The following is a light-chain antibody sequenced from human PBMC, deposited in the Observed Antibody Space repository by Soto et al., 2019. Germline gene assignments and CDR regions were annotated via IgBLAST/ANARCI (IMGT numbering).Light chain of an antibody. CDR1: QSVSSSY. CDR3: QQYGSSPRT. J-gene: IGKJ1*01. CDR2: GAS. V-gene: IGKV3-20*01. Sequence: VLAHSPATLSLSPGKRATLACGASQSVSSSYLAWYQQKPGQAPRLLIYGASNRATGIPGRFSGSGSGTDFTLTISRFEPEDFAVYYCQQYGSSPRTFGQGTKVDIK.